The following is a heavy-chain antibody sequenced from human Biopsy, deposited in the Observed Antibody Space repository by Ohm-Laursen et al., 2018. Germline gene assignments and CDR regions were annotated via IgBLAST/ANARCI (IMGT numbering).Heavy chain of an antibody. CDR1: GGSLSSYS. CDR3: ARDRDRRGWFDP. J-gene: IGHJ5*02. Sequence: GTLSLTCSVSGGSLSSYSWSWIRQPAGKGLERIGQIYTSGITNYNPSLKSRVTMSVDTSKNKFSLRVSSVTAADTAVYYCARDRDRRGWFDPWGQGTLVTVSS. D-gene: IGHD1-14*01. CDR2: IYTSGIT. V-gene: IGHV4-4*07.